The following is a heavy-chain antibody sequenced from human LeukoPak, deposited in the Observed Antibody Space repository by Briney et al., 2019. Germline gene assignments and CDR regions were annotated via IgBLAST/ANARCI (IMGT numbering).Heavy chain of an antibody. CDR2: IYTSGSI. CDR3: ARDSGTTGEVKFDP. Sequence: SETLSLTCTVSGGSISSYYWSWIRQPAGKGLEWIGRIYTSGSITYNPSIKSRVSMSVDTSKNQFSLKLSSVTAADTAVHYCARDSGTTGEVKFDPWGQGTLVTVSS. J-gene: IGHJ5*02. D-gene: IGHD3-10*01. CDR1: GGSISSYY. V-gene: IGHV4-4*07.